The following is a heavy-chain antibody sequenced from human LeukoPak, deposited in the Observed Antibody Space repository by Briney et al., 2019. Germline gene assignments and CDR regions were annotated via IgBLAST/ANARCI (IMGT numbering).Heavy chain of an antibody. CDR3: ARDGAGEYSSSAFDY. V-gene: IGHV3-21*01. J-gene: IGHJ4*02. Sequence: GGSLRLSCAASGVTFSSYSMNWVRQAPGKGLEWVSSISSSSSYIYYADSVKGRFTISRDNAKNSLYLQMNSLRAEDTAVYYCARDGAGEYSSSAFDYWGQGTLVTVSS. D-gene: IGHD6-6*01. CDR1: GVTFSSYS. CDR2: ISSSSSYI.